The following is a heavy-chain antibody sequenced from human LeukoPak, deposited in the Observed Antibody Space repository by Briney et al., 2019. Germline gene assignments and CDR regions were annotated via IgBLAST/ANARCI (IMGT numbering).Heavy chain of an antibody. J-gene: IGHJ4*02. CDR2: INHSGST. V-gene: IGHV4-34*01. Sequence: SETLSLTCAVYGGYFSGYYWSWIRQPPGKGLEWIGEINHSGSTNYNPSLKSRVTISVDTSKNQFSLKLSSVTAADTAVYYCARGKDYYDSSGYYSAFDYWGQGTLVTVSS. CDR3: ARGKDYYDSSGYYSAFDY. D-gene: IGHD3-22*01. CDR1: GGYFSGYY.